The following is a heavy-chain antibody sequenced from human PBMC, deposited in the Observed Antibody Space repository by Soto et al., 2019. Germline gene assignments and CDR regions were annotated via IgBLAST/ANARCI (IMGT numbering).Heavy chain of an antibody. J-gene: IGHJ5*02. CDR2: INPNSGGT. V-gene: IGHV1-2*02. CDR3: ARDGGDGSGSPGGFDP. CDR1: GYTFTGYY. D-gene: IGHD3-10*01. Sequence: ASVKVSCKASGYTFTGYYMHWVRQAPGQGLEWMGWINPNSGGTNYAQKFQGRVTMTRDTSISTAYMELSRLRSDDTAVYYCARDGGDGSGSPGGFDPWGQGTLVTVSS.